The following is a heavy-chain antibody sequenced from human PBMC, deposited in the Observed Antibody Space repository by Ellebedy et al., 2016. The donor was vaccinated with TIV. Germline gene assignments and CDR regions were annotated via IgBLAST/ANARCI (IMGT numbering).Heavy chain of an antibody. V-gene: IGHV4-34*01. CDR3: ARDGAGRWDY. CDR1: GGSFSDYY. D-gene: IGHD4-23*01. J-gene: IGHJ4*02. CDR2: INHSGST. Sequence: MPGGSLRLSCAVYGGSFSDYYWIWIRQPPGKVLEWVGEINHSGSTNYNPSLKSRVTISVDTSKNQFSLKLRSVTAADTAVYYCARDGAGRWDYWGPGTLVTVSS.